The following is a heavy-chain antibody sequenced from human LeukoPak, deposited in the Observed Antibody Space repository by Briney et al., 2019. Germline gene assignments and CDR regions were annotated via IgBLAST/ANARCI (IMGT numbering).Heavy chain of an antibody. J-gene: IGHJ4*02. Sequence: GGSLRLSCAASGFTFTTYWMHWVRQAPGKGLVWVSRSNSDGSSTSYADSVKGRFTISRDNAKNTLYLQMNSLRAEDTAVYYCARPSNWKYDYWGQGTLVTVSS. V-gene: IGHV3-74*01. CDR2: SNSDGSST. CDR3: ARPSNWKYDY. CDR1: GFTFTTYW. D-gene: IGHD1-20*01.